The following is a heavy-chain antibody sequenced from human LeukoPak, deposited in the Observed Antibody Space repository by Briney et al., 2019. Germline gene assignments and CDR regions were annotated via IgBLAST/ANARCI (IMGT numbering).Heavy chain of an antibody. D-gene: IGHD1-26*01. CDR3: ARGRNLYSGSYLNY. J-gene: IGHJ4*02. Sequence: NPSETLSLTCTVSGGSISSSSYYWGWIRQPPGKGLEWIGSIYYSGSTYYNPSLKSRVTISVDTSKNQFSLKLSSVTAADTAVYYCARGRNLYSGSYLNYWGQGTLVTVSS. CDR1: GGSISSSSYY. V-gene: IGHV4-39*01. CDR2: IYYSGST.